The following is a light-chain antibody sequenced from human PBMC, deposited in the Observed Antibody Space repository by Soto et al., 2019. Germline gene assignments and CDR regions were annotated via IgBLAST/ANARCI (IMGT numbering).Light chain of an antibody. CDR3: QQSYTTPLYT. V-gene: IGKV1-39*01. Sequence: DIQMTQSPSSLSSSVGARVTITCRASQNIIFYLNWYQLKPGQAPKLLIYAASNLQSGVPSRFSGSGSGTEFTLTISSLQPEDFATYFCQQSYTTPLYTFGQGNKVEI. J-gene: IGKJ2*01. CDR2: AAS. CDR1: QNIIFY.